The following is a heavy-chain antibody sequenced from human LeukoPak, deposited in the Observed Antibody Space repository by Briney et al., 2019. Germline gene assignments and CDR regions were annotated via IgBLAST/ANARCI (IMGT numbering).Heavy chain of an antibody. CDR1: GVPISIYY. Sequence: AETLSLTCSVSGVPISIYYWRWIRQPPGKGREGSGYIYYSGSTNYNPSLKRRVPISVDTSKNQFSLKLSSVTAADTAVYYCANEVQLLRAFDIWGQGTMVTVSS. D-gene: IGHD2-21*01. V-gene: IGHV4-59*01. CDR2: IYYSGST. CDR3: ANEVQLLRAFDI. J-gene: IGHJ3*02.